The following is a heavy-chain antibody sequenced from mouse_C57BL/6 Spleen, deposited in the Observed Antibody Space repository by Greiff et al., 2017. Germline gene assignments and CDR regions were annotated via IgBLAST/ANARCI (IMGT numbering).Heavy chain of an antibody. Sequence: QVHVKQSGAELVRPGSSVTLSCKASGYTFTSYWMHWVKQRPIQGLEWIGNIDPSDSETHYNQKFKDKATLTVDKSSSTAYMPLSSLTSEDSAVYYCARGDYGSRSWFAYWGQGTLVTVSA. CDR3: ARGDYGSRSWFAY. J-gene: IGHJ3*01. CDR1: GYTFTSYW. D-gene: IGHD1-1*01. V-gene: IGHV1-52*01. CDR2: IDPSDSET.